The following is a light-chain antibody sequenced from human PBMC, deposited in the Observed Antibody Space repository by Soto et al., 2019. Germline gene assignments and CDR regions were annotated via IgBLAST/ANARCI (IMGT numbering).Light chain of an antibody. CDR1: SSDVGAYSY. J-gene: IGLJ1*01. CDR3: SSYTSSRTYV. CDR2: DVS. V-gene: IGLV2-14*01. Sequence: QSVLTQPASVSVSPGQSITISCTGTSSDVGAYSYVSWYQQHPGKAPKLIIYDVSDRPSGISNRFSGSKSDNTASLTISGLQAEDEAEYYCSSYTSSRTYVFGTGTKVTVL.